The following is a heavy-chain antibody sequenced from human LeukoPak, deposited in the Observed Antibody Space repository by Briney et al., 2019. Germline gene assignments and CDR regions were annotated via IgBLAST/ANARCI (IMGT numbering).Heavy chain of an antibody. CDR3: ASTKTYYYGSGSYYRDY. CDR1: GYTFTGYY. J-gene: IGHJ4*02. D-gene: IGHD3-10*01. Sequence: ASVTVSCKASGYTFTGYYMHWVRQAPGQGLEWMGWINPNSGGTNYAQKFQGRVTMTRDTSISTAYMELSRLRSDDTAVYYCASTKTYYYGSGSYYRDYWGQGTLVTVSS. V-gene: IGHV1-2*02. CDR2: INPNSGGT.